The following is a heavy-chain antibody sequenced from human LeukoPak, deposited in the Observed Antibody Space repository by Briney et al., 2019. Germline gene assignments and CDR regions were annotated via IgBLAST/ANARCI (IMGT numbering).Heavy chain of an antibody. J-gene: IGHJ5*02. CDR3: AKIYPPRPVRPRTNWFDP. CDR1: GLNGKSEA. D-gene: IGHD3-10*01. Sequence: EVSVRGSWGATGLNGKSEAMGWRRITTEKGLEWVSAISGSGGSTYYADSVKGRFTISRDNSKNTLYLQMNSLRAEDTAVYYCAKIYPPRPVRPRTNWFDPWGQGTLVTVSS. CDR2: ISGSGGST. V-gene: IGHV3-23*01.